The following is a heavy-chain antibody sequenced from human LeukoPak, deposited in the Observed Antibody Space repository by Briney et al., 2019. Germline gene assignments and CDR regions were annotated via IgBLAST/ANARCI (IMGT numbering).Heavy chain of an antibody. CDR3: ARSAVGNWFDP. D-gene: IGHD1-26*01. CDR2: ISAYNGNT. V-gene: IGHV1-18*01. J-gene: IGHJ5*02. CDR1: GDTFTSYG. Sequence: ASVKVSCKASGDTFTSYGISWVRQAPGPGLEWMGWISAYNGNTNYAQKLQGRVTMTTDTSTSTAYMELGSLRSDDTAVYYCARSAVGNWFDPWGQGTLVTVSS.